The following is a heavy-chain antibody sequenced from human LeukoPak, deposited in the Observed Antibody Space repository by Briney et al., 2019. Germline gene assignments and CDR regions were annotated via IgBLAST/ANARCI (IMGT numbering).Heavy chain of an antibody. Sequence: GRSLRLSCAASGFTFSTYGMHWVRQAPGKGLEWVAVIWADGSRKYYADSVQGRFTISRDNPKNTLYLQMNGLRAEDTAVYYCASHGSGWDHWGQGTLVTVSS. D-gene: IGHD6-19*01. CDR1: GFTFSTYG. V-gene: IGHV3-33*01. J-gene: IGHJ4*02. CDR2: IWADGSRK. CDR3: ASHGSGWDH.